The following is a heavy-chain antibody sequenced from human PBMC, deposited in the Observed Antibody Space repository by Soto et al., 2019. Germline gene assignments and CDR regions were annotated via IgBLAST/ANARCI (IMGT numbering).Heavy chain of an antibody. D-gene: IGHD3-3*01. J-gene: IGHJ3*02. CDR1: GDSISTTTYY. CDR3: AKGGWRLFDI. Sequence: SETLSLTCTVSGDSISTTTYYWARIRQPPGKGLEWIGSIIYTGSTYYNPSLQSRVTISVDTSRNQFSLRLSSVTASDTALYYCAKGGWRLFDIWGQGTMVTVSS. V-gene: IGHV4-39*01. CDR2: IIYTGST.